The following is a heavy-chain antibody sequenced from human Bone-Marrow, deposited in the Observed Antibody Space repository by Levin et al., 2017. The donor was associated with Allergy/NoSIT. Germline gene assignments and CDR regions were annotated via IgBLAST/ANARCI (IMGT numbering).Heavy chain of an antibody. V-gene: IGHV3-11*01. D-gene: IGHD6-19*01. CDR2: ISSSGSTI. CDR1: GFTFSDYY. J-gene: IGHJ3*02. Sequence: GESLKISCAASGFTFSDYYMSWIRQAPGKGLEWVSYISSSGSTIYYADSVKGRFTISRDNAKNSLYLQMNSLRAEDTAVYYCARDLIEVDSSGWYHRQAFDIWGQGTMVTVSS. CDR3: ARDLIEVDSSGWYHRQAFDI.